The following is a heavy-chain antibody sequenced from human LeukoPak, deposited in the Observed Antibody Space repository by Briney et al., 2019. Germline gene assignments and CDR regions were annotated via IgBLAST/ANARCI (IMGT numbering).Heavy chain of an antibody. CDR3: FSDTLSRDAFDI. V-gene: IGHV4-34*01. CDR1: GGSFSGYY. J-gene: IGHJ3*02. Sequence: SETLSLTCAVYGGSFSGYYWSWIRQPPGKGLEWIGEINHSGSTNYNPSLKSRVTMSVDTSKNQFSLKLSSVTAADTAVYYCFSDTLSRDAFDIWGQGTMVTVSS. D-gene: IGHD3-3*02. CDR2: INHSGST.